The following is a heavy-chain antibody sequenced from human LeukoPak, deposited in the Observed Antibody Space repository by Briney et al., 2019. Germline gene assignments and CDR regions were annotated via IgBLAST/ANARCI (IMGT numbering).Heavy chain of an antibody. CDR2: INADGSSA. D-gene: IGHD5-18*01. J-gene: IGHJ4*02. CDR3: ARDRAYSYGPGDY. CDR1: GFTLSNYW. V-gene: IGHV3-74*01. Sequence: GGSLRLSCAASGFTLSNYWMHWVRQAPGKGLVWVSRINADGSSASYADSVKGRFTISRDNAKNTLYLQMNSLRAEDTALYYCARDRAYSYGPGDYWGQGTLVTVSS.